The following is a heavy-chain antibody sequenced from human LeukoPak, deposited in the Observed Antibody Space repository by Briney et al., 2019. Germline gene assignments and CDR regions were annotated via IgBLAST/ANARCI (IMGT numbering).Heavy chain of an antibody. Sequence: SETLSLTCAVYGGSFSGDFWSWIRQSPGKGLEWIGEFNHNWGAKYNPSLQSRVTISVDTSNNHLSLSLNSVTTADTAVYYCAASLWFGIYPEYWGQGSLVTVSS. V-gene: IGHV4-34*01. CDR2: FNHNWGA. D-gene: IGHD3-10*01. J-gene: IGHJ4*02. CDR1: GGSFSGDF. CDR3: AASLWFGIYPEY.